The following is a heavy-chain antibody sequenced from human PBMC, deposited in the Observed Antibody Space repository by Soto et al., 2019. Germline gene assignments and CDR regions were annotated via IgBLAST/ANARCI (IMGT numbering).Heavy chain of an antibody. V-gene: IGHV4-34*01. Sequence: SETLSLTCAVYGGSFSSYYWSWIRQPPGKGLEWIGEINHSGSTNYNPSLKSRVTISVDTSKNQFSLKLSSVTAADTAVYYCAREKPYSSSWYHDYWGQGTQVTVSS. CDR3: AREKPYSSSWYHDY. J-gene: IGHJ4*02. CDR1: GGSFSSYY. CDR2: INHSGST. D-gene: IGHD6-13*01.